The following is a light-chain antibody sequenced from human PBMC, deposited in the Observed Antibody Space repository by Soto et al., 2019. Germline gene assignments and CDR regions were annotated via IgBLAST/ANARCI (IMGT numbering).Light chain of an antibody. V-gene: IGKV3-15*01. CDR2: GAS. CDR3: QQYNNWPL. CDR1: QSVSSN. J-gene: IGKJ1*01. Sequence: EIVMTQSPATLSVSPGERYTLSCRASQSVSSNLAWYQQKPGQSPRLLIYGASTRATGIPARFSGSGSGTEFTLTISSLQSEDFAVYYCQQYNNWPLFGQGTKVEIK.